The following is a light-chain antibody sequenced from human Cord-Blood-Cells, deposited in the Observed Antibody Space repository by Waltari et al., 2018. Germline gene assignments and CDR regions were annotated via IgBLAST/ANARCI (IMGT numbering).Light chain of an antibody. Sequence: DIQMTQSPSSLSASVGDRVTITCRASQSISSWLNWYQQKPGKAPKLLIYAASSLQSGVPSRFSGSGSGTEFTLTISSLQPDDFATYYCQQNYSTPLTFGQGTKVEIK. CDR1: QSISSW. J-gene: IGKJ1*01. CDR2: AAS. CDR3: QQNYSTPLT. V-gene: IGKV1-39*01.